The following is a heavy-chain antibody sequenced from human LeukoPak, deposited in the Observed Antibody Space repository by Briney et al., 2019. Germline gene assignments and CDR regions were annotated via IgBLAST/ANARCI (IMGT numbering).Heavy chain of an antibody. Sequence: PGESLRLSCAASGFTFSSYAMTWVRQAPGKGLEWVPVISGSGDTTYYADSVKGRFTISRDNSKNTLYLQMNSLRAEDTAVYFCARSRDGYKRFDSWGQGTLVTVSS. CDR1: GFTFSSYA. CDR3: ARSRDGYKRFDS. V-gene: IGHV3-23*01. D-gene: IGHD5-24*01. CDR2: ISGSGDTT. J-gene: IGHJ4*02.